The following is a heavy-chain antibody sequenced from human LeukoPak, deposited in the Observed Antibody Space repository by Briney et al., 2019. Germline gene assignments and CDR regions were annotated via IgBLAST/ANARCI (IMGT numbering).Heavy chain of an antibody. Sequence: SGTLSLTCAVYGGSFSGYYWSWIRQPPGKGLEWIGEINHSGSTNYNPSLKSRVTISVDTSKNQFSLKLSSVTAADTAVYYCARRQYYYYYYYMDVWGKGTTVTVSS. CDR2: INHSGST. CDR3: ARRQYYYYYYYMDV. CDR1: GGSFSGYY. D-gene: IGHD6-19*01. V-gene: IGHV4-34*01. J-gene: IGHJ6*03.